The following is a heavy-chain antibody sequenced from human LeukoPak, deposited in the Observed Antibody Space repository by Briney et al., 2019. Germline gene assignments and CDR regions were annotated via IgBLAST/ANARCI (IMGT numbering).Heavy chain of an antibody. Sequence: KASQTLSLTCTVSGGSISSGYYWGWIRQPPGKGLEWIGSIYHSGSTYYNPSLKSRVTISVDTSKNQFSLKLSSVTAADTAVYYCARVAPSGIAAAGTGYFDYWGQGTLVTVSS. J-gene: IGHJ4*02. D-gene: IGHD6-13*01. CDR2: IYHSGST. CDR3: ARVAPSGIAAAGTGYFDY. V-gene: IGHV4-38-2*02. CDR1: GGSISSGYY.